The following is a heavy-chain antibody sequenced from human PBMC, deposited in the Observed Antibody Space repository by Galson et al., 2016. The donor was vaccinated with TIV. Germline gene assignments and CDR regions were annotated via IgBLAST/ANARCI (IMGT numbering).Heavy chain of an antibody. Sequence: SLRLSCAASGFTFSSHATTWVRQAPGKGLEWVSAISGSGATTHYADSVKGRFTISRDNSKNTLYVQMNSLRAEDTAVYYCAKVPSSGFSYYYGWDVWGQGTTVTVS. V-gene: IGHV3-23*01. J-gene: IGHJ6*02. CDR1: GFTFSSHA. CDR3: AKVPSSGFSYYYGWDV. CDR2: ISGSGATT. D-gene: IGHD3-10*01.